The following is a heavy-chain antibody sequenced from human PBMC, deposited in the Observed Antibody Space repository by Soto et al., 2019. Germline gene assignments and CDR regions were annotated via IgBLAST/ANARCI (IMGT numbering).Heavy chain of an antibody. CDR3: ARDRGYCSSPSCSYYYYGMDV. D-gene: IGHD2-2*01. CDR1: GFTFSSYG. V-gene: IGHV3-30*03. Sequence: GGSLRLSCAASGFTFSSYGMHWVRQAPGKGLEWVAVISFDGSDKYYADSVKGRFTISRDNSKNTLYLQMNSLRAEDTAVYYCARDRGYCSSPSCSYYYYGMDVWGQGTTVTVSS. J-gene: IGHJ6*02. CDR2: ISFDGSDK.